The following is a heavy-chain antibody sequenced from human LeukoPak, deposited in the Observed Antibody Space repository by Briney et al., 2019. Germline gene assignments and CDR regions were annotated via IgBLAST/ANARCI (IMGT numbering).Heavy chain of an antibody. J-gene: IGHJ4*02. CDR3: AKPGFLTRSYRSGWYVFDY. CDR1: GGTFSSYA. V-gene: IGHV1-69*05. Sequence: SVKVSCKASGGTFSSYAISWVRQAPGQGLEWMGGIIPIFGTANYAQKFQGRVTITTDESTSTAYMELSSLRAEDTAVYYCAKPGFLTRSYRSGWYVFDYWGQGTLVTVSS. CDR2: IIPIFGTA. D-gene: IGHD6-19*01.